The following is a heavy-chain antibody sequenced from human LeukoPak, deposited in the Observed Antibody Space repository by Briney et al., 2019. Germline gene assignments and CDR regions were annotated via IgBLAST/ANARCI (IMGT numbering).Heavy chain of an antibody. CDR2: IWYDGSYK. Sequence: PGGSLRLSCAASGFTFRSYEVNWVRQAPGKGLEWMAIIWYDGSYKYYAESVKGRFTSSRDNSKNTLYLQVNSLTAEDTAVYYCARGNSDAFDIWGHGTMVTVSS. CDR1: GFTFRSYE. V-gene: IGHV3-33*08. D-gene: IGHD4-23*01. CDR3: ARGNSDAFDI. J-gene: IGHJ3*02.